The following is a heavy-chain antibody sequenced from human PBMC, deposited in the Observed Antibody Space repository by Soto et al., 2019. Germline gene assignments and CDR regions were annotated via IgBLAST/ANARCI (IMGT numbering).Heavy chain of an antibody. Sequence: SETLSLTCTVSGGSISSYYWSWIRQPPGKGLEWIGYIYYSGSTNYNPSLKSRVTISVDTSKNQFSLKLSSVTAADTAVYYCARGSYSSSWYQLGDAFDIWGQGTMVTVSS. V-gene: IGHV4-59*01. CDR1: GGSISSYY. J-gene: IGHJ3*02. D-gene: IGHD6-13*01. CDR2: IYYSGST. CDR3: ARGSYSSSWYQLGDAFDI.